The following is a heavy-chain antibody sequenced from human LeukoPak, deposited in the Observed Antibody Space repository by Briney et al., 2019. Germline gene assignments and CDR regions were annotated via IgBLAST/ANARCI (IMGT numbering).Heavy chain of an antibody. CDR1: GFTFSSYA. CDR2: IIGSGLST. Sequence: GGSLRLSCAASGFTFSSYAMTWVRQVPGKGLEWVSAIIGSGLSTYYADSVKGRFTISRDNSKNTLYLQMNSLRADDTAVYYCAKLEPLNFDYWGQGTLVTVSS. J-gene: IGHJ4*02. V-gene: IGHV3-23*01. CDR3: AKLEPLNFDY. D-gene: IGHD1-1*01.